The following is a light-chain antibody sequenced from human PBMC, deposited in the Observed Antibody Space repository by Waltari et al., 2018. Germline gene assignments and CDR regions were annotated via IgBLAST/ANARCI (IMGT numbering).Light chain of an antibody. V-gene: IGLV2-23*02. CDR1: SSDVGNYNV. CDR3: CSYAGGTTYV. CDR2: EVS. Sequence: QSALTQPASVSGSPGQSITISCTGTSSDVGNYNVVSWYQQYPGKAPKFIIYEVSGGPPGVSNRFSGSKSGNTASLTISGIQAEDEADYYCCSYAGGTTYVFGTGTKVTVL. J-gene: IGLJ1*01.